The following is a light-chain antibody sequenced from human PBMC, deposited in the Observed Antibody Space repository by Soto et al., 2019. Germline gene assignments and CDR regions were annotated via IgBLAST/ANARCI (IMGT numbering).Light chain of an antibody. J-gene: IGKJ1*01. CDR2: SAS. V-gene: IGKV1-27*01. CDR3: LRYNLPRRT. CDR1: QGIKNF. Sequence: DIQITQSPSSLSASVGDRVTITCRARQGIKNFLAWYQQRPGTVPKLLIYSASTLQSGVPSRFSGRGSGTDFTLTINGLQPEDVATYYCLRYNLPRRTFGPGTKVEL.